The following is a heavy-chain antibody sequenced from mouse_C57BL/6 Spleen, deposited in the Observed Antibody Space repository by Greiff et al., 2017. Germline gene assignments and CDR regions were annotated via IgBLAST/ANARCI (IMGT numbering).Heavy chain of an antibody. Sequence: EVQLVESGGGLVQPGGSLKLSCAASGFTFSDYGMAWVRQAPRKGPEWVAFISNLAYSIYYADTVTCRFTISRENAKNTLYLEMSSLRSEDTAMYYCARHEGDAMDYWGQGTSVTVSS. V-gene: IGHV5-15*01. CDR1: GFTFSDYG. CDR2: ISNLAYSI. CDR3: ARHEGDAMDY. J-gene: IGHJ4*01.